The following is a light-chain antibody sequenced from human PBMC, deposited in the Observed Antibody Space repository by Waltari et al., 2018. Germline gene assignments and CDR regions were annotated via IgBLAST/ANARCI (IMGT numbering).Light chain of an antibody. CDR1: TSNIGENY. V-gene: IGLV1-51*01. CDR3: ATWDRILSAVI. CDR2: SKS. Sequence: QSVLTQPPSVSAAPGQQVTISCSGSTSNIGENYVSWYQRLPGKDPRLLIFSKSERPAGIPDRLYGSKSDTSATLGITGLQTGDEADYYCATWDRILSAVIIGGGTKLTVL. J-gene: IGLJ2*01.